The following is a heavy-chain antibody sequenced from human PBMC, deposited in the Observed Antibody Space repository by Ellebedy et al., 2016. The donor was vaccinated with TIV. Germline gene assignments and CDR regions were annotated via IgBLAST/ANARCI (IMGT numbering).Heavy chain of an antibody. Sequence: SETLSLTXTVSGGSVSSGSYLWTWIRQPPGKGLEWIGYISHSGSTNYNPSLKSRLTISVDTSKNQFSLKLSSVTAADTAVYYCARDLAPSGYLLSYYGMDVWGQGTTVTVSS. V-gene: IGHV4-61*01. CDR2: ISHSGST. J-gene: IGHJ6*02. D-gene: IGHD5-12*01. CDR3: ARDLAPSGYLLSYYGMDV. CDR1: GGSVSSGSYL.